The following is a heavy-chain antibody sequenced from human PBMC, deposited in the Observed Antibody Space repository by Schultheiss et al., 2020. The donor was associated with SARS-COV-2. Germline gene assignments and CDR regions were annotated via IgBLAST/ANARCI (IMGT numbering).Heavy chain of an antibody. CDR2: IYYSGST. CDR3: ARHVYSASSGEPQHYYYYMDV. J-gene: IGHJ6*03. CDR1: GGSISSSSYY. V-gene: IGHV4-39*01. D-gene: IGHD3-10*01. Sequence: SETLSLTCTVSGGSISSSSYYWGWIRQPPGKGLEWIGSIYYSGSTYYNPSLKSRVTISVDTSKNQFSLKLSSVTAADTAVYYCARHVYSASSGEPQHYYYYMDVWGKGTTVTVSS.